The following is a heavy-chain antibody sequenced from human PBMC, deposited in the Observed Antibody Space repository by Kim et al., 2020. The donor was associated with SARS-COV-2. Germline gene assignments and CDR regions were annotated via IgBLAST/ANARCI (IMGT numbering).Heavy chain of an antibody. V-gene: IGHV4-39*01. CDR3: ARRSCSGGSCSESTFDY. Sequence: LKSRVTISVDTSKNQFSLKLSSVTAADTAVYYCARRSCSGGSCSESTFDYWGQGTLVTVSS. D-gene: IGHD2-15*01. J-gene: IGHJ4*02.